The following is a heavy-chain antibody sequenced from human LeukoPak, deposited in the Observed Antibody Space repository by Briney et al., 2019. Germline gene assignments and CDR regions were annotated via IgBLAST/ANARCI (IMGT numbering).Heavy chain of an antibody. CDR1: GFTFSSHA. D-gene: IGHD2-2*01. CDR2: FSGSGGST. J-gene: IGHJ4*02. CDR3: AKGLYCSSTSCYWAGYYFDY. V-gene: IGHV3-23*01. Sequence: HSGGSLRLSCAASGFTFSSHAMSWVRQAPGKGLEWVLSFSGSGGSTYYADSVKGRFTISRDNSKNTLYLQMNSLRAEDTAVYYCAKGLYCSSTSCYWAGYYFDYWGQGTLVTVSS.